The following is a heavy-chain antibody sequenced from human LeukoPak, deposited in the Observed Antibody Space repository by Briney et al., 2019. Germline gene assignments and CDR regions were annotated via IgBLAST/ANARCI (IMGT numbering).Heavy chain of an antibody. J-gene: IGHJ4*02. CDR1: GFAFNTQA. Sequence: GGSLRLSCVASGFAFNTQAMHWVRQAPGKGLEWLAVMSLDGSSIYYTDSVRGRFTISRDNSKNTLFLQMSSLRVEDTAVYYCARDRGKLRYLDLWGQGTLLTVSS. D-gene: IGHD3-9*01. CDR3: ARDRGKLRYLDL. V-gene: IGHV3-30*10. CDR2: MSLDGSSI.